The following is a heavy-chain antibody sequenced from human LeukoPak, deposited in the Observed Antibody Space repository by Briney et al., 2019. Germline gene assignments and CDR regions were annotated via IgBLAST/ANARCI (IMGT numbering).Heavy chain of an antibody. D-gene: IGHD1-26*01. Sequence: GGSLRLSCAASGFTFSDYYMSWIRQAPGKGLEWVSYISSSGSTIYYADSVKGRFTISRDNSKNTLYLQMNSLRAEDTAVYYCAKPRYSGSYYDFDYWGQGTLVTVSS. V-gene: IGHV3-11*04. CDR1: GFTFSDYY. CDR3: AKPRYSGSYYDFDY. CDR2: ISSSGSTI. J-gene: IGHJ4*02.